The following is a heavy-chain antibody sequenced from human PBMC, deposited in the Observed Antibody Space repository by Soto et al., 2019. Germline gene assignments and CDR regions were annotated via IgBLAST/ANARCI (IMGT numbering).Heavy chain of an antibody. CDR3: TSSGQNKYFDY. V-gene: IGHV4-31*03. Sequence: SETLSLTCXVSGGSISSGGYYWSWIRQHPGKGLEWIGYIYYSGSTYYNPSLKSRVTISVDTSKNQFSLKLSSVTAADTAVYYCTSSGQNKYFDYWGQGTLVTVSS. CDR1: GGSISSGGYY. D-gene: IGHD2-15*01. J-gene: IGHJ4*02. CDR2: IYYSGST.